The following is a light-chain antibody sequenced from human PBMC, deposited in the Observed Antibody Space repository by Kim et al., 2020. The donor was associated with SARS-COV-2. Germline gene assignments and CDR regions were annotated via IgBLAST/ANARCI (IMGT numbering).Light chain of an antibody. CDR2: DDD. Sequence: GQRVTIPRTGNRSNSGTSSVGWYQQLPGTAPKLLIYDDDQRPSGVPDRFSGSKSGTSASLAISGLQSEDEADYYCSVWDDSLHGRVFGGGTQLTVL. CDR3: SVWDDSLHGRV. V-gene: IGLV1-44*01. J-gene: IGLJ3*02. CDR1: RSNSGTSS.